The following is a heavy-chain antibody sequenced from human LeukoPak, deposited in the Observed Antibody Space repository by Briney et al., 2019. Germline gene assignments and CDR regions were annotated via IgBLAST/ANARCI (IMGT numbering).Heavy chain of an antibody. J-gene: IGHJ5*02. CDR3: ARVEMATTKFDP. CDR1: GGTFSSYA. Sequence: SVKVSCKASGGTFSSYAISWVRQAPGQGLEWMGGIIPIFGTANYAQKFQGRVTITTDESTSTAYMELSSLRSEDTAVYYCARVEMATTKFDPWRQGTLVTVSS. CDR2: IIPIFGTA. V-gene: IGHV1-69*05. D-gene: IGHD5-24*01.